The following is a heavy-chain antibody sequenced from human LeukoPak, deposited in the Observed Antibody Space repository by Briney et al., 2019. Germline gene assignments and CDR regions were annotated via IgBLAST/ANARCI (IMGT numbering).Heavy chain of an antibody. CDR1: GFTFDDYA. V-gene: IGHV3-74*03. J-gene: IGHJ4*02. D-gene: IGHD3-10*01. CDR3: ARDYAGSPDY. CDR2: INGDGSTT. Sequence: HPGGSLRLSCAASGFTFDDYAMHWVRQAPGKGLVWVALINGDGSTTTHADSVKGRFTISRDNAKNTAYLQMNSLRDEDTAVYFCARDYAGSPDYWGQGTLVTVSA.